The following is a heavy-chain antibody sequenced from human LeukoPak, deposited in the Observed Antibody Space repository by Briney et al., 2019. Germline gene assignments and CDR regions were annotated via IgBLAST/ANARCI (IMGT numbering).Heavy chain of an antibody. V-gene: IGHV3-23*01. CDR1: GFTFSSYA. J-gene: IGHJ4*02. CDR2: ISGSGDNT. Sequence: QPGGSLRLSCAASGFTFSSYAMSWVRQAPGKGLEWVSAISGSGDNTYYADSVKGRFTISRDNSKNTLYLQMNSLRADDTALYYCARDDSSGYYPSGYWGQGTLVTVSS. D-gene: IGHD3-22*01. CDR3: ARDDSSGYYPSGY.